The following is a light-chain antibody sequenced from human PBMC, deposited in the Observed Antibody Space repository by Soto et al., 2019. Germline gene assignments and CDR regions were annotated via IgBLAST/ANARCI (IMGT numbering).Light chain of an antibody. J-gene: IGLJ1*01. CDR1: RSNIGVNP. CDR3: AVWDDNMYGRI. CDR2: SNG. V-gene: IGLV1-44*01. Sequence: QSVLTQPPSASGTPGQMVTLSCSGSRSNIGVNPVNWYQQPPGTAPKLLIDSNGQRPSGVPARFSGSRSGPSASLAISGLQSEDEADYSCAVWDDNMYGRIFGTGTKVTVL.